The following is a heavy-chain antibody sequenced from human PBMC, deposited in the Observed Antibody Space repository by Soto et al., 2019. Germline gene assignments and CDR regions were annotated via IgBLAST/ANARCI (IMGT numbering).Heavy chain of an antibody. CDR2: IYSGGST. Sequence: LRLSCAASGFTVSSNYMSWVRQAPGKGLEWVSVIYSGGSTYYADSVKGRFTISRDNSKNTLYLQMNSLRAEDTAVYYCARAVDTAMVLFDYWGQGTLVTVSS. CDR1: GFTVSSNY. D-gene: IGHD5-18*01. J-gene: IGHJ4*02. CDR3: ARAVDTAMVLFDY. V-gene: IGHV3-53*01.